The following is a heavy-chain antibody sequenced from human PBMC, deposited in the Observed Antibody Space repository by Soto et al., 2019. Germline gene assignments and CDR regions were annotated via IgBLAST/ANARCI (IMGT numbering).Heavy chain of an antibody. V-gene: IGHV3-33*06. CDR1: GFTFSRFG. J-gene: IGHJ6*02. Sequence: QVQLVESGGGVVQPGRSLRLSCAASGFTFSRFGMHWVRQAPDKVLEWVAVVWYDGSDKYYADSVKGRFAISRDNSKNTLYLQVNSLRAEDTAVYYCAKDRSSSLDAMDVWGQGTTVTVFS. CDR2: VWYDGSDK. CDR3: AKDRSSSLDAMDV. D-gene: IGHD6-13*01.